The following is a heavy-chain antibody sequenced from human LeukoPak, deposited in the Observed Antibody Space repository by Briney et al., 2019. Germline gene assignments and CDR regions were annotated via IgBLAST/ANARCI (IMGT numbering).Heavy chain of an antibody. CDR1: GFTVSSNF. D-gene: IGHD5-24*01. V-gene: IGHV3-13*01. J-gene: IGHJ4*02. Sequence: GGSLRLSCAASGFTVSSNFMSWVRQAPGKGLEWVSAIGTAGDTYYLGSVKGRFTISRENARNSLYLQMNSLRAGDTAVYYCARDRGDGYNDFDYWGQGALVTVSS. CDR2: IGTAGDT. CDR3: ARDRGDGYNDFDY.